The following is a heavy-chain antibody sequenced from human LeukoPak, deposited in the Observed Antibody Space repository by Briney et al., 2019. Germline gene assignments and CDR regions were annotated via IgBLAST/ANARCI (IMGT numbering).Heavy chain of an antibody. J-gene: IGHJ4*02. CDR1: GYTFTSXX. Sequence: GYTFTSXXXXXXXXXXGXXXXXMGWINPNSGNTGYAQKFQGRVTMTRNTSISTAYMELSSLRSEDTAVYYCARFFTAVAGLDYWGQGTLVTVSS. D-gene: IGHD6-19*01. CDR3: ARFFTAVAGLDY. V-gene: IGHV1-8*01. CDR2: INPNSGNT.